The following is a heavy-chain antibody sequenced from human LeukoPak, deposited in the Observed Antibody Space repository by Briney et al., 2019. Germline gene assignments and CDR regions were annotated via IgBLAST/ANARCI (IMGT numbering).Heavy chain of an antibody. V-gene: IGHV3-7*01. D-gene: IGHD3-10*01. CDR2: INQDGSER. J-gene: IGHJ4*02. CDR3: ARDRSTSGRQY. CDR1: GFTFSNAW. Sequence: GGSLRLSCAASGFTFSNAWMTWVRQAPGKGLEWVANINQDGSERHYVDSLKGRFTISRDNAKNSLYLQMNTLRAEDTAVYYCARDRSTSGRQYWGQGTLVTVSS.